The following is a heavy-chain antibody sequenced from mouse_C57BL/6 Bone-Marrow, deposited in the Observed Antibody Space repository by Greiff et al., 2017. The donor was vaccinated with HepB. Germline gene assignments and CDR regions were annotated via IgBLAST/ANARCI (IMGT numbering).Heavy chain of an antibody. CDR3: ARLGYGYDGDYFDY. Sequence: EVKVEESGGGLVQPGGSLKLSCAASGFTFSDYGMAWVRQAPRKGPEWVAFISNLAYSIYYADTVTGRFTISRENAKNTLYLEMSSLRSEDTAMYYCARLGYGYDGDYFDYWGQGTTLTVSS. D-gene: IGHD2-2*01. V-gene: IGHV5-15*04. CDR2: ISNLAYSI. CDR1: GFTFSDYG. J-gene: IGHJ2*01.